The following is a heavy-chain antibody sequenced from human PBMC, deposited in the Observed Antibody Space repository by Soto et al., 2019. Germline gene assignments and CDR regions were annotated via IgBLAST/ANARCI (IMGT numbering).Heavy chain of an antibody. CDR3: ARAPGEPGGVDP. CDR1: GGSIRGGDYS. J-gene: IGHJ5*02. Sequence: QVQLQESGPGLVKPSQTLSLTGTVSGGSIRGGDYSWTWIRQPPGKGLEWIGYISYSGSTFYNPSHKSRVTISIDTSKNHFSLTLSSVTGADTAVYFCARAPGEPGGVDPWGQGTLVIVSS. CDR2: ISYSGST. V-gene: IGHV4-30-4*01. D-gene: IGHD2-21*01.